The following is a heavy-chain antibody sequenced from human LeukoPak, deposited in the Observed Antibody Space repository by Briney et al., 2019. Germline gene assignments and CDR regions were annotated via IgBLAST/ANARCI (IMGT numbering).Heavy chain of an antibody. Sequence: GASVKVSCKASGGTFSSYAISWVRQAPGQGLEWMGGIIPIFGTANYAQKFQGRVTITSDKSTSTAYMELSSLRSEDTAVYYCARDSPMGAPLDYWGQGTLVTVSS. D-gene: IGHD1-26*01. CDR3: ARDSPMGAPLDY. V-gene: IGHV1-69*06. CDR1: GGTFSSYA. J-gene: IGHJ4*02. CDR2: IIPIFGTA.